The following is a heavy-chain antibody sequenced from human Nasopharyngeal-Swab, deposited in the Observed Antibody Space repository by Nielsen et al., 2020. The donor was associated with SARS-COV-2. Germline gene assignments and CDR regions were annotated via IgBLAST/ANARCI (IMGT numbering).Heavy chain of an antibody. Sequence: RGSLRLSCAASGFTFGSYEMNCARQAPGKGLEWVAVIWYDGSNKYYADSVKRRFTISRDNAKNSLYLQMNSLRAEDTSVYYCARDGDDYSNRWAYYYYGMDVWGQGTTVTVSS. J-gene: IGHJ6*02. V-gene: IGHV3-33*08. CDR1: GFTFGSYE. D-gene: IGHD2-15*01. CDR2: IWYDGSNK. CDR3: ARDGDDYSNRWAYYYYGMDV.